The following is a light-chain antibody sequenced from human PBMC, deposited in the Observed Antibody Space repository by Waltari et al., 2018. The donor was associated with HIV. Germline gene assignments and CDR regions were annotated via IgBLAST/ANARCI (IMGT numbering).Light chain of an antibody. V-gene: IGLV1-40*01. CDR2: GDT. CDR3: QSYDSGLSVV. J-gene: IGLJ3*02. Sequence: QSVLTQPPSVSGAPGQRVTIPCTGNRSNIGAGFDVHWYQQVPETAPKLLIYGDTNRPSGVPDRFSGSKSGTSASLAITGLQAEDEADYYCQSYDSGLSVVFGGGTKLTVL. CDR1: RSNIGAGFD.